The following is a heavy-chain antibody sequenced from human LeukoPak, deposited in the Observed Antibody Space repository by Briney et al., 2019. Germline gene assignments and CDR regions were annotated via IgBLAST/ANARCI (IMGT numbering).Heavy chain of an antibody. CDR3: ARGGVVTAWFDY. D-gene: IGHD2-21*02. Sequence: SVKVSCKASGGTFSSYAISWVRQAPGQGLEWMGGIIPIFGTANYAQKFQGRVTITTDESTSTAYMELSSLRSEDTAVYYCARGGVVTAWFDYWGQGTLVTVSS. CDR1: GGTFSSYA. V-gene: IGHV1-69*05. J-gene: IGHJ4*02. CDR2: IIPIFGTA.